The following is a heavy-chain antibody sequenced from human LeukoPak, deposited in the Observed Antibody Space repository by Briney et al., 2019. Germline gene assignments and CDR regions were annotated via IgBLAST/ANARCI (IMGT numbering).Heavy chain of an antibody. V-gene: IGHV4-34*01. Sequence: PSETLSLTCAVYGGSFSGYYWSWIRQPPGKGLEWIGEINHSGSTNYDPSLKSRVTISVDTSKNQFSLKLSSVTAADTAVYYCARIRRGYCSSTSCPNWFDPWGQGTLVTVSS. CDR1: GGSFSGYY. CDR3: ARIRRGYCSSTSCPNWFDP. J-gene: IGHJ5*02. CDR2: INHSGST. D-gene: IGHD2-2*01.